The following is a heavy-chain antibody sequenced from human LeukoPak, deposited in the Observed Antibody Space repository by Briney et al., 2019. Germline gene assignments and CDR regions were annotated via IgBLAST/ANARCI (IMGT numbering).Heavy chain of an antibody. Sequence: SQTLSLTCAISGDSVSSNSAAWIWIRQSPSRGLEWLGRTYYRSKWYTEYAVSVKSRITINPDTSKNQFSLQLSSVNPEDAAVYYCARLGSGSNYWGQGTLVTVSS. CDR2: TYYRSKWYT. V-gene: IGHV6-1*01. D-gene: IGHD3-10*01. J-gene: IGHJ4*02. CDR3: ARLGSGSNY. CDR1: GDSVSSNSAA.